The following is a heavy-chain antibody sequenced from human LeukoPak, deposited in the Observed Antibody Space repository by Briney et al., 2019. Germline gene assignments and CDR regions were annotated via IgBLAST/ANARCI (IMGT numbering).Heavy chain of an antibody. CDR1: GGSISSSSYY. Sequence: PSETLSLTCTVSGGSISSSSYYWGWIRQPPGKGLEWIGSINYSGSTYYNPSLRSRVTISVDRSKNQFSLKLSSVTAADTAVYYCARGYCSGGSCYSSYYYSYMDVWGKGTTVTVSS. CDR2: INYSGST. J-gene: IGHJ6*03. CDR3: ARGYCSGGSCYSSYYYSYMDV. V-gene: IGHV4-39*07. D-gene: IGHD2-15*01.